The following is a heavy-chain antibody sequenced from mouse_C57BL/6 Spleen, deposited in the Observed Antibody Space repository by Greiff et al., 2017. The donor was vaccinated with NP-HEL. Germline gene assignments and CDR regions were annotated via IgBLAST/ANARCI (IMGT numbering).Heavy chain of an antibody. J-gene: IGHJ1*03. Sequence: EVKLVESEGGLVQPGSSMKLSCTASGFTFSDYYMAWVRQVPEKGLEWVANINYDGSSTYYLDSLKSRFIISRDNAKNILYLQMSSLKSEDTATYYCARVANPHWYFDVWGTGTTVTVSS. V-gene: IGHV5-16*01. D-gene: IGHD1-1*01. CDR2: INYDGSST. CDR3: ARVANPHWYFDV. CDR1: GFTFSDYY.